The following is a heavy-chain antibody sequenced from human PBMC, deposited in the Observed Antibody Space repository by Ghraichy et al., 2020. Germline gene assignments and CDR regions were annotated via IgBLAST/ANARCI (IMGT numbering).Heavy chain of an antibody. CDR2: IKQDGSEK. D-gene: IGHD1-20*01. J-gene: IGHJ3*02. Sequence: GALRLSCAASGFTFSSYWMSWVRQAPGKGLEWVANIKQDGSEKYYVDSVKGRFTISRDNAKNSLYLQMNSLRAEDTAVYYCARDSAYNWNDGDAFDIWGQGTMVTVSS. V-gene: IGHV3-7*01. CDR1: GFTFSSYW. CDR3: ARDSAYNWNDGDAFDI.